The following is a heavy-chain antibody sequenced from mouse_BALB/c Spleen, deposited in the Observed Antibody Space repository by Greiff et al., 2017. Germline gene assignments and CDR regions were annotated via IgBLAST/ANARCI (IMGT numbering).Heavy chain of an antibody. CDR3: TRSNAY. Sequence: QVQLKESGAELVKPGASVKLSCKASGYTFTSYYMYWVKQRPGQGLEWIGEINPSNGGTNFNEKFKSKATLTVDKSSSTAYMQHSSLTSEDTAVYYCTRSNAYWGQGTLVTVSA. V-gene: IGHV1S81*02. CDR1: GYTFTSYY. CDR2: INPSNGGT. J-gene: IGHJ3*01.